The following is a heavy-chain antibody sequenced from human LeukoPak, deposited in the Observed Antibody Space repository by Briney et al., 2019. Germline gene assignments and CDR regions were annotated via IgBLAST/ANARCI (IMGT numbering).Heavy chain of an antibody. V-gene: IGHV3-30-3*01. D-gene: IGHD3-16*01. Sequence: SGGSLRLSCAASGFTFSDCAMSWVRQAPGKGLEWVAVISYDGSNKYYADSVKGRFTISRDNSKNTLYLQMNSLRAEDTAVYYCARDRFLASSRRIFDYWGQGTLVTVSS. CDR3: ARDRFLASSRRIFDY. CDR1: GFTFSDCA. CDR2: ISYDGSNK. J-gene: IGHJ4*02.